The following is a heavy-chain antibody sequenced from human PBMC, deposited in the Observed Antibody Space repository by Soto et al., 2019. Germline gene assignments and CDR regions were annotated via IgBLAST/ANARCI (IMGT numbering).Heavy chain of an antibody. D-gene: IGHD2-2*01. V-gene: IGHV3-7*03. Sequence: GRSLRLSCAASGFTFSSYWMSWVRRAPGKGLEWVANIKQDGSEKYYVDSVKGRFTISRYNAKKSLYLQMNSLRAEDTSVYYCARELGAKRVVVVPAATNYYGMDVWGQGTTVTVSS. J-gene: IGHJ6*02. CDR2: IKQDGSEK. CDR3: ARELGAKRVVVVPAATNYYGMDV. CDR1: GFTFSSYW.